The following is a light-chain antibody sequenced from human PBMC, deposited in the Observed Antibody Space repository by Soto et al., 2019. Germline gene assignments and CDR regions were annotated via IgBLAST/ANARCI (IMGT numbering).Light chain of an antibody. CDR3: QQYNNWPYT. CDR2: RAS. Sequence: EIVMTQSPATLSVSPGGSATLSCRASQHVSSNFAWYRQKPGQAPTLLIYRASTRATGIPASFSGSGSGTEFTHTISTLQSEDFAVYYCQQYNNWPYTFGQGTKLEIK. CDR1: QHVSSN. J-gene: IGKJ2*01. V-gene: IGKV3-15*01.